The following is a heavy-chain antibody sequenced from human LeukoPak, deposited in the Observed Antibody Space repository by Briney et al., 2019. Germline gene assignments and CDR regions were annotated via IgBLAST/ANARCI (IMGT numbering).Heavy chain of an antibody. CDR2: IYRGGAT. J-gene: IGHJ5*02. CDR1: GFNVGSNY. D-gene: IGHD4-17*01. CDR3: IVFGDSNH. Sequence: PGGSLRLSCAASGFNVGSNYMSWVRQTPGKGLEWVSVIYRGGATYYADSVKGRFTISRDTSKNTLYLQINSLRVEDTAVYYCIVFGDSNHWGQGTLVTVSS. V-gene: IGHV3-53*01.